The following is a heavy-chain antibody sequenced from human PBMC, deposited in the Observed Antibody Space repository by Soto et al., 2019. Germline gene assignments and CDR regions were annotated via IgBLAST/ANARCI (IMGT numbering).Heavy chain of an antibody. D-gene: IGHD3-10*01. Sequence: QVQLQESGPGLVKPSQTLSLTCTVSGGSISSGGYYWSWIRQHPGKGPEWIGYIYYSGSTYYNPALKSRVTISVDTSKNQFSLKLSSVTAADTAVYYCARGGRPIWFGELVNFDYWGQGTLVTVSS. J-gene: IGHJ4*02. CDR2: IYYSGST. CDR1: GGSISSGGYY. CDR3: ARGGRPIWFGELVNFDY. V-gene: IGHV4-31*03.